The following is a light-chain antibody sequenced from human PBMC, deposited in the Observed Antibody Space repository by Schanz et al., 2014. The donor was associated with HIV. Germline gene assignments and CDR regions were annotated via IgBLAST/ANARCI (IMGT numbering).Light chain of an antibody. CDR1: SSNIGAGYE. V-gene: IGLV1-40*01. Sequence: QSVLTQPPSVSGAPGQRVTISCTGSSSNIGAGYEVHWYKQLPETAPKLLIFGDKNRPSGVPDRYSGSKSDTSASLAITGLQAEDEADYYCNSYSHSNTYVFGSGTKLTVL. CDR3: NSYSHSNTYV. CDR2: GDK. J-gene: IGLJ1*01.